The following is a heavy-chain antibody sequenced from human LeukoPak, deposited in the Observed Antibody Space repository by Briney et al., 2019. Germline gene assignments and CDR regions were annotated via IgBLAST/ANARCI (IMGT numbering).Heavy chain of an antibody. V-gene: IGHV4-39*01. Sequence: SETLSLTCTVSGGSISSSSYYWGWIRRPPGKGLEWIGSIYYSGSTYYNPSLKSRVTISVDTSKNQFSLKLSSVTAADTAVYYCARHQTDCGGDCYSFYYYYYGMDVWGQGTTVTVSS. CDR3: ARHQTDCGGDCYSFYYYYYGMDV. CDR1: GGSISSSSYY. CDR2: IYYSGST. D-gene: IGHD2-21*02. J-gene: IGHJ6*02.